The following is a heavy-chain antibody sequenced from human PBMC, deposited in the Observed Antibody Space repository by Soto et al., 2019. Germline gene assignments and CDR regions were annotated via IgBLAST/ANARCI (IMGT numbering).Heavy chain of an antibody. Sequence: SETLSLTCSVSDDSINSDKYYWGWIGQPSGKGLEWIGSIYYRGNAYYNPSLQTRVTISLDKSRSQFSLKLNSVTAADSAVYFCARLAGLATISYYFDFWGPGALVTVS. J-gene: IGHJ4*02. CDR1: DDSINSDKYY. CDR3: ARLAGLATISYYFDF. V-gene: IGHV4-39*01. CDR2: IYYRGNA. D-gene: IGHD3-9*01.